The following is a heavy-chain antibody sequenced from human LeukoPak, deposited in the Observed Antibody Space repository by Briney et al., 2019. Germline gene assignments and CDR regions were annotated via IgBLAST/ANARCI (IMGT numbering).Heavy chain of an antibody. D-gene: IGHD5-12*01. J-gene: IGHJ3*02. Sequence: SETLSLTCTVSGGSISSSSYYWGWFRQPPGKGLEWIGSIYYSGITYYNPSLKSRVTISVDTSKNQFSLKLSSVTAADTAVYYCAREGGATDAFDIWGQGTMVTVSS. CDR3: AREGGATDAFDI. CDR2: IYYSGIT. CDR1: GGSISSSSYY. V-gene: IGHV4-39*07.